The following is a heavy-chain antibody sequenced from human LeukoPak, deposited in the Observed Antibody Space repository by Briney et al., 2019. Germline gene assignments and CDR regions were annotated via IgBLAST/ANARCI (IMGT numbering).Heavy chain of an antibody. CDR2: ISAYNGNT. Sequence: ASVKVSCKASGYTFTSYGISWVRQAPGQGREWMGWISAYNGNTNYAQKRQGRVTMITDTSTSTAYMELRSLRSDDTAVYYCARDYPMGGGKEGFDYWGQGTLVTVSS. D-gene: IGHD4-23*01. CDR3: ARDYPMGGGKEGFDY. CDR1: GYTFTSYG. V-gene: IGHV1-18*01. J-gene: IGHJ4*02.